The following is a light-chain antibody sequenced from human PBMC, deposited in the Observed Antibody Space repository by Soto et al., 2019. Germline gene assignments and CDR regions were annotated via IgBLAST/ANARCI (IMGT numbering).Light chain of an antibody. CDR3: AAWDDSRNGVV. J-gene: IGLJ2*01. Sequence: QSVLTQPPSASGTPGQRVTISCSGGSSNIGSNTVNWYQHLPGTAPKLLIYSNNQRPSGVPDRFSGSKSGNSASLAISGLQSQDEAGYYCAAWDDSRNGVVLGGGTKLTVL. CDR2: SNN. V-gene: IGLV1-44*01. CDR1: SSNIGSNT.